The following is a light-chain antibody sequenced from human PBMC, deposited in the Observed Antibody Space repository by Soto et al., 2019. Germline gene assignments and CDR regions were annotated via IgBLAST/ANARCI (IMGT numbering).Light chain of an antibody. CDR1: QYINTR. V-gene: IGKV3-11*01. CDR3: HQRQSWPRT. Sequence: EIVLTQSPATLSSFPGDRVTLSCRASQYINTRLAWYQHRPGQAPRLLIYQTSIRAAGIPARFSASGTGTDFTLTISDVQPDDFAVYYCHQRQSWPRTFGQGTKVDTK. CDR2: QTS. J-gene: IGKJ1*01.